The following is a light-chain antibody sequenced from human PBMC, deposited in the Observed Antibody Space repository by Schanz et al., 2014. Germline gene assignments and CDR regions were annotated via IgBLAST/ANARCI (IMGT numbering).Light chain of an antibody. CDR2: STN. V-gene: IGLV1-44*01. Sequence: QSVLTQPPSASGTPGQRVTISCSGSSSNIGTNTVIWYQQLPGTAPKLLIHSTNQRPSGVPDRFSGSKSGTSASLAISGLRSEDEADYYCATWDDSLLFGGGTKLTVL. CDR3: ATWDDSLL. J-gene: IGLJ3*02. CDR1: SSNIGTNT.